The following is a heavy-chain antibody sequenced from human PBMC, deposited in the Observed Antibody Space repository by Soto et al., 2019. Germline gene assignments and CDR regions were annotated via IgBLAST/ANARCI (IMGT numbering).Heavy chain of an antibody. CDR2: IYYSGST. CDR1: GGSISSSSYY. CDR3: ATTGALDTAMAVLAHDY. D-gene: IGHD5-18*01. V-gene: IGHV4-39*01. J-gene: IGHJ4*02. Sequence: SETLSLTCTVSGGSISSSSYYWGWIRQPPGKGLEWIGSIYYSGSTYYNPSPKSRVTISVDTSKNQFSLKLSSVTAADTAVYYCATTGALDTAMAVLAHDYWGQGTLVTVSS.